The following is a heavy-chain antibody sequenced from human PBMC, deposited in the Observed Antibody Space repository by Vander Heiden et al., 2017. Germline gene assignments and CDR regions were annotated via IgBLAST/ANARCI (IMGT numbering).Heavy chain of an antibody. CDR1: GFTFSNYA. CDR2: ISVTGGST. CDR3: AIDPRGLTAVGY. D-gene: IGHD1-26*01. J-gene: IGHJ4*02. Sequence: EVQLLQSGGGLVQPGGSLRLSCAASGFTFSNYAMTWFRQAPGKGLEWVSGISVTGGSTYYADSMKGRFTISRDNSKNTLYLQMNSLRAEDTAIYYCAIDPRGLTAVGYWGQGTLVTVSS. V-gene: IGHV3-23*01.